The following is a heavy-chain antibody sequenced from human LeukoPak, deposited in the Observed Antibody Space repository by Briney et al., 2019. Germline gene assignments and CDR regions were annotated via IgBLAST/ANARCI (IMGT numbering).Heavy chain of an antibody. D-gene: IGHD3-10*01. CDR2: IYYSGST. V-gene: IGHV4-30-4*01. CDR1: GGSISSGDYY. Sequence: PSGTLSLTCTVSGGSISSGDYYWSWIRQPPGKGLEWIGYIYYSGSTYYNPSLKSRVTISVDTSKNQFSLKLSSVTAADTAVYYCARASGWGGFPWFDPWGQGTLVTVSS. J-gene: IGHJ5*02. CDR3: ARASGWGGFPWFDP.